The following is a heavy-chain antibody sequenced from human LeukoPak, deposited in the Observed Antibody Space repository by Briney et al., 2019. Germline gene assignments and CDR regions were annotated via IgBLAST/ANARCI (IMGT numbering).Heavy chain of an antibody. CDR3: ARSLRFLEVRFYYYYMDV. CDR2: IIPIFGTA. V-gene: IGHV1-69*05. CDR1: GGTFSSYA. D-gene: IGHD3-3*01. Sequence: SVKVSCKASGGTFSSYAISWVRQAPGQGLEWTGGIIPIFGTANYAQKFQGRVTITTDESTSTAYMELSSLRSEDTAVYYCARSLRFLEVRFYYYYMDVWGKGTTVTVSS. J-gene: IGHJ6*03.